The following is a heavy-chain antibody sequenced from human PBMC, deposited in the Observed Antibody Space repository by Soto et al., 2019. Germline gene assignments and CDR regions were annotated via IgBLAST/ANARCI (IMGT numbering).Heavy chain of an antibody. CDR1: GGTFSSYA. CDR3: ARDQFKGYCSSTSCLTPGYYYGMDV. D-gene: IGHD2-2*01. Sequence: GASVKVSWKASGGTFSSYAISWVRQAPGQGLEWMGGIIPIFGTANYAQKFQGRVTITADKSTSTAYMELSSLRSEDTAVYYCARDQFKGYCSSTSCLTPGYYYGMDVWGQGTTVTVSS. V-gene: IGHV1-69*06. CDR2: IIPIFGTA. J-gene: IGHJ6*02.